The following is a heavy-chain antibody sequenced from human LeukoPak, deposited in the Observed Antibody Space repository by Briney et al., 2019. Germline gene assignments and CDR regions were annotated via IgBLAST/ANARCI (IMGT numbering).Heavy chain of an antibody. CDR3: ARRPESGTASAYNFYGMDV. J-gene: IGHJ6*02. Sequence: PGGSLRLSCAASGFTFRSYAMTWVRQAPGKGLEWVSTISASGGSTYYADSVKGRLTISRDNSKTTLYLQMNSLRAEDTAVYHRARRPESGTASAYNFYGMDVWGQGTTVTVSS. CDR2: ISASGGST. CDR1: GFTFRSYA. V-gene: IGHV3-23*01. D-gene: IGHD1-7*01.